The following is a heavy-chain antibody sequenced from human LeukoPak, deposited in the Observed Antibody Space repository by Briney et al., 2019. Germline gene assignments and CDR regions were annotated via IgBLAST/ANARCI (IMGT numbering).Heavy chain of an antibody. CDR3: ARGTYYGSGNNWFDP. CDR2: IYYSGTT. J-gene: IGHJ5*02. Sequence: SETLSLTCTVSGGSISSYYWSWIRQPPGKGLEWIGYIYYSGTTNYNPSLKGRVTISVDTSKNQFSLKLSSVTAADTAVYYCARGTYYGSGNNWFDPWGQGTLVTVSS. D-gene: IGHD3-10*01. V-gene: IGHV4-59*01. CDR1: GGSISSYY.